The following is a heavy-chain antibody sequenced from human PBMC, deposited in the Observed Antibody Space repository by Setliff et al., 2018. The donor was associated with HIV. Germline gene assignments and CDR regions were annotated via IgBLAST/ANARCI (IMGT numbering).Heavy chain of an antibody. Sequence: ASVKVSCKASGYTFTSYAMHWVRQAPGQRLEWMGWINAGNGNTKYSQKFQGRVTITRDTSASTAYMHLSSLRSDDTAVYYCARDGERYNFDIWGQGTMVTRLL. D-gene: IGHD2-21*01. CDR1: GYTFTSYA. J-gene: IGHJ3*02. CDR2: INAGNGNT. V-gene: IGHV1-3*01. CDR3: ARDGERYNFDI.